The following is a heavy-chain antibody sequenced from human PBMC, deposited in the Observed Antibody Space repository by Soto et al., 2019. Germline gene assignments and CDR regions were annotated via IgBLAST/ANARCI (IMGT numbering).Heavy chain of an antibody. J-gene: IGHJ5*02. CDR1: GGTFSSYA. CDR3: ARDAPPRDYGDYVVDP. CDR2: IIPIFGTA. D-gene: IGHD4-17*01. V-gene: IGHV1-69*01. Sequence: QVQLVQSGAEVEKPGSSVKVSCKASGGTFSSYAISWVREAPGQGLEWMGGIIPIFGTANYAQKFQGRVTLTADESTSTAYTELSSLRSEDTAVYYCARDAPPRDYGDYVVDPWGQGTLVTVSS.